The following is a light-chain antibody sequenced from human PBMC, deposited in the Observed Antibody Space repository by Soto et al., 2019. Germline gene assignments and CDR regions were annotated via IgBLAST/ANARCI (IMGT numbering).Light chain of an antibody. CDR2: ADN. CDR1: SSNLGAGYH. CDR3: QSYDSALSGSWV. J-gene: IGLJ3*02. V-gene: IGLV1-40*01. Sequence: QAVVTQPPSVSGAPGQRVTISCTGSSSNLGAGYHVHWYQQVPGTAPKLLIYADNNRPSGVPVRFSGSKSGTSASLAITGLQAGDEADYYCQSYDSALSGSWVFGAGTKLTVL.